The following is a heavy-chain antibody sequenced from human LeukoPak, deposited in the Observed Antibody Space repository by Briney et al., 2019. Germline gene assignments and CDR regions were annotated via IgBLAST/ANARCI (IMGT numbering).Heavy chain of an antibody. V-gene: IGHV7-4-1*02. CDR1: GYTFTSYA. J-gene: IGHJ5*02. CDR3: AREGRCSSTSCYAWFDP. D-gene: IGHD2-2*01. CDR2: INTNTGNP. Sequence: ASVKVSCKASGYTFTSYAMNWVRQAPGQGLEWMGWINTNTGNPTYAQGFTGRSVFSLDTSVSTAYLQISSLKAEDTAVYYCAREGRCSSTSCYAWFDPWGQGTLVTVSS.